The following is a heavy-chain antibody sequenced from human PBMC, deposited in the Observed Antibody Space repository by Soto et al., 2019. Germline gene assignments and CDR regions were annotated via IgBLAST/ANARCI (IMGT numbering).Heavy chain of an antibody. CDR3: AKDPDDIDDP. D-gene: IGHD3-9*01. V-gene: IGHV3-30*18. J-gene: IGHJ5*02. Sequence: GGSLRLSCAASGFTFSSYGMHWVRQAPGKGLEWVAVISYDGSNKYYADSVKGRFTISRDNSKNTLYLQMNSLRAEDTAVYYCAKDPDDIDDPWGQGTLVTVSS. CDR2: ISYDGSNK. CDR1: GFTFSSYG.